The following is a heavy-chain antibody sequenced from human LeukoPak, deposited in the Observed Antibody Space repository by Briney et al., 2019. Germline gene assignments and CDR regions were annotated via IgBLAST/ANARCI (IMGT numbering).Heavy chain of an antibody. V-gene: IGHV3-21*01. Sequence: GGSLRLSCAASGFTFSSYSMNWVRQAPGKGLEWVSSISSSSSYIYYADSVKGRLTISRDNAKNSLYLQMNSLRAEDTAVYYGARGPLPGNYGDSGGFDPGGRGPLVTVSS. D-gene: IGHD4-17*01. CDR3: ARGPLPGNYGDSGGFDP. J-gene: IGHJ5*02. CDR1: GFTFSSYS. CDR2: ISSSSSYI.